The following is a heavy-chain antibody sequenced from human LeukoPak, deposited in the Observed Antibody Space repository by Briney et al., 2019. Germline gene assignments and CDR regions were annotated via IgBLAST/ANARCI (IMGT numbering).Heavy chain of an antibody. CDR2: ISAYNLNT. V-gene: IGHV1-18*01. J-gene: IGHJ5*02. CDR3: ARVGNGASWPWEWFDP. D-gene: IGHD2-2*01. CDR1: GYTFTHYA. Sequence: ASVKVSCRASGYTFTHYAITWLRQAPGQGLEWMGWISAYNLNTNYAQNLQGRVTMTVDTSTTTAYMELRSLTSDDTAVYYCARVGNGASWPWEWFDPWGQGTLVAVSS.